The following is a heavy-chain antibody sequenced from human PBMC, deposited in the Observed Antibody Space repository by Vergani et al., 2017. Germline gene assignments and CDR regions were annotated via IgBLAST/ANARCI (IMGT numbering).Heavy chain of an antibody. D-gene: IGHD4-17*01. J-gene: IGHJ6*02. Sequence: EVQPVESGGGLVKPGGSLRLSCAASGFTFDDYTMHWVRQAPGKGLEWVSLISWDGGSTYYADSVKGRFTISRDNSKNSPYLQMNSLRTEDTALYYCAKDIGVTTYYGMDVWGQGTTVTVSS. CDR2: ISWDGGST. V-gene: IGHV3-43*01. CDR1: GFTFDDYT. CDR3: AKDIGVTTYYGMDV.